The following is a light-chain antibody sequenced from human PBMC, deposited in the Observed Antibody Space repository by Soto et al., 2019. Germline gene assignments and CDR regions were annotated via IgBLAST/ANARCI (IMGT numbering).Light chain of an antibody. CDR3: LQHNSYPWT. Sequence: DIQMTQSPSSLSASIGDRVTITCRASQGIRNDLGWYQQKPGQAPRRLIYAAFSLQSGVPSRFSGSGSGTEFPLKNSSLPAEDFATYYRLQHNSYPWTFGQGTRVGIK. J-gene: IGKJ1*01. CDR2: AAF. V-gene: IGKV1-17*01. CDR1: QGIRND.